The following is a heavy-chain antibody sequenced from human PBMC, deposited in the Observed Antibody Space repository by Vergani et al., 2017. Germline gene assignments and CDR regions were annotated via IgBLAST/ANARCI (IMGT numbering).Heavy chain of an antibody. CDR1: GYTFTSYY. Sequence: QVQLVQSGAEVKKPGASVKVSCKASGYTFTSYYMHCVRQAPGQGLEWMGIINPSGGSTSYAQKFQGRVTMTRDTSTSTVYMELSSLRSEDTAVYYCARVDGFGELSRYYYYYGMDVWGQGTTVTVSS. D-gene: IGHD3-10*01. CDR3: ARVDGFGELSRYYYYYGMDV. CDR2: INPSGGST. V-gene: IGHV1-46*03. J-gene: IGHJ6*02.